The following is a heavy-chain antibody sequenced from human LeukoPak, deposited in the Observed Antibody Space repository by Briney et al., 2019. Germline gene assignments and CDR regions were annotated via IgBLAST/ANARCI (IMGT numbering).Heavy chain of an antibody. CDR2: IIPIFGTA. V-gene: IGHV1-69*13. D-gene: IGHD2/OR15-2a*01. Sequence: SVKVSCKASGGTFSSYAISWVRQAPGQGLEWMGGIIPIFGTANYAQKFQGRDMITADESTSTAYMGLSSLRSEDTAVYYCARVSKGGDAFVIWGEGTMVTVSS. CDR1: GGTFSSYA. J-gene: IGHJ3*02. CDR3: ARVSKGGDAFVI.